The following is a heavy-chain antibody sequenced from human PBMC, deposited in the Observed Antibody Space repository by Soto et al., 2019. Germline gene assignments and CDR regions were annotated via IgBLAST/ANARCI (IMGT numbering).Heavy chain of an antibody. CDR1: GFTFSRYS. D-gene: IGHD3-22*01. CDR3: AREVVVFGGIIPTPMDV. J-gene: IGHJ6*02. Sequence: SGGSLRLSCAASGFTFSRYSMNWVRQAPGRGLEWVSYISGSGSTIYYADSVKGRFTISRDNAKDSLYLQMNSLRAEDTAVYYCAREVVVFGGIIPTPMDVWGQGTTVPVSS. CDR2: ISGSGSTI. V-gene: IGHV3-48*04.